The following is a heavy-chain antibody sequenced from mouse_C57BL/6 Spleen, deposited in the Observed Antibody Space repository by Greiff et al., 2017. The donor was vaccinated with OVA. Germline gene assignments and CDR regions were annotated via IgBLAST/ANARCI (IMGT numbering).Heavy chain of an antibody. CDR3: TTFAY. Sequence: EVQVVESGAELVRPGASVKLSCTASGFTIKDDYMHWVKQRPEQGLEWIGWIDPENGDTEYASKFQGKATITADTSSNTAYLQLSSLTSEDAAVYYCTTFAYWGQGTLVTVSA. J-gene: IGHJ3*01. V-gene: IGHV14-4*01. CDR2: IDPENGDT. CDR1: GFTIKDDY.